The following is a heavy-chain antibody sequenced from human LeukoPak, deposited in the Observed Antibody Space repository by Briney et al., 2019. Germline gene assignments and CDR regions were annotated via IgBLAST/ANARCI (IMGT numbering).Heavy chain of an antibody. Sequence: GASVKVSCKASGYTFTGYYMHWVRQAPGQGLEWMGWINPNSGGTNYAQKFQGRVTMTRDTSISTAYTELSRLRSDDTAVYYYARRNGYNYYFDYWGQGTLVTVSS. D-gene: IGHD5-24*01. J-gene: IGHJ4*02. V-gene: IGHV1-2*02. CDR1: GYTFTGYY. CDR2: INPNSGGT. CDR3: ARRNGYNYYFDY.